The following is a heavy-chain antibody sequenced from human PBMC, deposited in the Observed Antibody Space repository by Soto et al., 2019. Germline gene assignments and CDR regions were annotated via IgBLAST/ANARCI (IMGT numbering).Heavy chain of an antibody. D-gene: IGHD1-1*01. CDR2: IWYDGSNK. J-gene: IGHJ6*02. V-gene: IGHV3-33*01. CDR3: ARFSVERDYYYYYGMDV. Sequence: QVQLVESGGGVVQPGRSLRLSCAASGFTFSSYGMHWVRQAPGKGLEWVAVIWYDGSNKYYADSVKGRFTISRDNSKNTRYLQMSSVRAEDTAVYYCARFSVERDYYYYYGMDVWGQGSTVTVSS. CDR1: GFTFSSYG.